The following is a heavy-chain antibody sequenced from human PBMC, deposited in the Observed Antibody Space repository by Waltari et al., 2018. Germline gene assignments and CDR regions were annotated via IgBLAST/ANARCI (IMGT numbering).Heavy chain of an antibody. CDR1: GDFISSSY. Sequence: QVQLQESGPGLVKPSETLSLTCTFSGDFISSSYCSWLRQPPGKGLEWVGYIYTSGSTNYNPSLKSRLTILLDTSKNQFSLKLSSVTAADTAVYYCARASAYYTIDYWGQGTLVTVSS. CDR2: IYTSGST. V-gene: IGHV4-4*09. J-gene: IGHJ4*02. D-gene: IGHD3-3*01. CDR3: ARASAYYTIDY.